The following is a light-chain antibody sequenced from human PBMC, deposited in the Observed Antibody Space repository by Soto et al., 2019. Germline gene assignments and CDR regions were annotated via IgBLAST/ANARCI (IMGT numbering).Light chain of an antibody. CDR2: GAS. CDR3: QQYKNWPHT. Sequence: EMVFTQSPGSLCLSPGGRATLSVRASQSVSSSYLAWYQQKPGQAPRLLIYGASTRATGIPARFSGSGSGTEFTLTISSLQSEDFAVYYCQQYKNWPHTFDQGTKVHIK. V-gene: IGKV3-15*01. CDR1: QSVSSSY. J-gene: IGKJ1*01.